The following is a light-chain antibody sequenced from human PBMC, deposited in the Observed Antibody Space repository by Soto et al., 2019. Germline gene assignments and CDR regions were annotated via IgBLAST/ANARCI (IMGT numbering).Light chain of an antibody. CDR1: QRITTY. CDR2: TSG. Sequence: IHMTQSPSSLSASVGDRVTITCRASQRITTYLNWYQQKPGEAPKLLISTSGTLQRGVPSRFSGSGSGTDFTLTITSLQRADLATYFCQQTYSTPYTFGQGTQLEI. J-gene: IGKJ2*01. CDR3: QQTYSTPYT. V-gene: IGKV1-39*01.